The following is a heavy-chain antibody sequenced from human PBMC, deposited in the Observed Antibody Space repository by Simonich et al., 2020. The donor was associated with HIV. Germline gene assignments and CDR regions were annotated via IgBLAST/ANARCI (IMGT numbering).Heavy chain of an antibody. Sequence: QVQLVESGGGVVQPGRSLRLSCAASGFTFSSYAMHWVRQAPGKGLEWVAVKSYDGSNKYYADFVKGRFTISRDNSKNTLYLQMNSLRAEDTAVYYCASGGSVSSVWADDYWGQGTLVTVSS. D-gene: IGHD3-16*01. V-gene: IGHV3-30*07. CDR2: KSYDGSNK. CDR1: GFTFSSYA. J-gene: IGHJ4*02. CDR3: ASGGSVSSVWADDY.